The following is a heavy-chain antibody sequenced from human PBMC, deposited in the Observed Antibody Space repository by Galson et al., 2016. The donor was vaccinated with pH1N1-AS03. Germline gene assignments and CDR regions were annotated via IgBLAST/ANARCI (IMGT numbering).Heavy chain of an antibody. CDR2: VNGDGSST. Sequence: SLRLSCAASGFTFSNLWMHWVRQGPGKGLVWVARVNGDGSSTTYADSVKGRFTISRDNAKNTVYLQMISLRAEDTAVYYCARSQYPGTPRGGLDVWGQGTTVTVSS. CDR1: GFTFSNLW. J-gene: IGHJ6*02. D-gene: IGHD2-15*01. CDR3: ARSQYPGTPRGGLDV. V-gene: IGHV3-74*01.